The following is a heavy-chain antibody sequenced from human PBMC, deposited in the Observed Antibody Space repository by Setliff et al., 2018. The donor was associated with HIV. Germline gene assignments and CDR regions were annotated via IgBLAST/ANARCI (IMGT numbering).Heavy chain of an antibody. Sequence: ASVKVSCKASNYTLINYGVSWVRQAPGQGLEWMGWIGSYSGYTIYAQKFQDRLTMTTDTSTTTASMELRSLRSDDTAVYYCVRGHCNSDKCWFRNGGVDYWGQGTLVTVSS. V-gene: IGHV1-18*01. CDR2: IGSYSGYT. J-gene: IGHJ4*02. D-gene: IGHD2-2*01. CDR1: NYTLINYG. CDR3: VRGHCNSDKCWFRNGGVDY.